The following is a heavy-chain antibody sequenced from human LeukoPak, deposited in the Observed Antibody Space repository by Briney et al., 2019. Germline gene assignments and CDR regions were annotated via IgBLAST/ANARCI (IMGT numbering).Heavy chain of an antibody. V-gene: IGHV1-3*03. CDR2: INAGNGNT. CDR1: GYTFTSYA. J-gene: IGHJ4*02. D-gene: IGHD6-13*01. Sequence: GASVKVSCKASGYTFTSYAMHWVRQAPGQRLEWMGWINAGNGNTKYSQEFQGRVTITRDTSASTAYMELSSLRSEDMAVYYCARAGHSSSWRSLDYWGQGTLVTVSS. CDR3: ARAGHSSSWRSLDY.